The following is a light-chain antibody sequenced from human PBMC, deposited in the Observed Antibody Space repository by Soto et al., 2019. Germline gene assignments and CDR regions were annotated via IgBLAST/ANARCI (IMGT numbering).Light chain of an antibody. CDR2: EVT. J-gene: IGLJ1*01. CDR3: SSYAGGSNDV. V-gene: IGLV2-8*01. CDR1: SSDIGGYNS. Sequence: QSALTQPPSASGSPGQSVTISCTGTSSDIGGYNSVSWYQQRPGKAPKLMIYEVTKRPSGVPDRFSGSKSGNTASLTVSGLQAEDEADYYCSSYAGGSNDVFGPGTKLTVL.